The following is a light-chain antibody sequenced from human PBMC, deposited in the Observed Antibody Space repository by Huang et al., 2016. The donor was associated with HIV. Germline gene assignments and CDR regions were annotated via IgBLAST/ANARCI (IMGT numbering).Light chain of an antibody. CDR2: DTS. V-gene: IGKV3-11*01. CDR3: QQRSDWPT. Sequence: EIVLTQSPATLSLSPGESATLSCRASQSVSGYLAWYQQKPGQAPRLLIYDTSSRATGIPARFSGSGSGADFTLTISSLEPEDFAMYYCQQRSDWPTFGQGTRLEMK. J-gene: IGKJ5*01. CDR1: QSVSGY.